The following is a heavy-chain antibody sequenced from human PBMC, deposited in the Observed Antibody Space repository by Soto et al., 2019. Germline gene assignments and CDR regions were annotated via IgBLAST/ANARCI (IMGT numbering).Heavy chain of an antibody. CDR1: GGSFSTYY. Sequence: QVQPQQWGTGLLKPSETLSLTCAVYGGSFSTYYWNWIRQPPGKGLEWIGELNHSGNTQYNPSLKSRVTTSLDTSKNQFSLKLTSVTAADTAVYYCFGWLGSNWLEPWGQGTLVTVSS. CDR2: LNHSGNT. D-gene: IGHD3-22*01. J-gene: IGHJ5*02. V-gene: IGHV4-34*01. CDR3: FGWLGSNWLEP.